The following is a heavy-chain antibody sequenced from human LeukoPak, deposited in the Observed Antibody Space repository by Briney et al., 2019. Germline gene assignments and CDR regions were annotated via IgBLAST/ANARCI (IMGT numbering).Heavy chain of an antibody. CDR2: ISYDGSNK. J-gene: IGHJ4*02. Sequence: HPGGSLRLSCAASGFTFSDYYMSWIRQAPGKGLEWVAVISYDGSNKYYADSVKGRFTISRDNSKNTLYLQMNSLRAEDTAVYYCAKDTDFWSGTNWGQGTLVTVSS. D-gene: IGHD3-3*01. CDR3: AKDTDFWSGTN. CDR1: GFTFSDYY. V-gene: IGHV3-30*18.